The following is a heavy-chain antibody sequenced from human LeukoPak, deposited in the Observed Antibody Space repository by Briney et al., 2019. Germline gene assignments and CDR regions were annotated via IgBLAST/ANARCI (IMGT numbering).Heavy chain of an antibody. V-gene: IGHV3-74*01. D-gene: IGHD2-21*02. Sequence: GGSLRLSCAASGFTFSSYAMSWVRQAPGKGLVWVSRINSDGSSTSYADSVKGRFTISRDNAKNTLYLQMNSLGAEDTAVYYCARVVGSVVTYDYWGQGALVTVSS. J-gene: IGHJ4*02. CDR2: INSDGSST. CDR1: GFTFSSYA. CDR3: ARVVGSVVTYDY.